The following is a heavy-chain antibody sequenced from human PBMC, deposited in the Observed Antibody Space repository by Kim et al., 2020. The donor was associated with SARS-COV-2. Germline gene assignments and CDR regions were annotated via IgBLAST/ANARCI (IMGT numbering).Heavy chain of an antibody. J-gene: IGHJ6*02. D-gene: IGHD3-22*01. V-gene: IGHV3-9*01. CDR2: ISWNSGSI. CDR3: AKDGSRITMIVGMDV. CDR1: GFTFGDYA. Sequence: GGSLRLSCAASGFTFGDYAMHWVRQAPGKGLEWVSGISWNSGSIGYADSVKGRFTISRDNAKNSLYLQMNSLRAEDTALYYCAKDGSRITMIVGMDVWGQGTTVTVSS.